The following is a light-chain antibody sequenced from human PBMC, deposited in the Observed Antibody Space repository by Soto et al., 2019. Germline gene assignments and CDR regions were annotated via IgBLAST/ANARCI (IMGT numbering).Light chain of an antibody. CDR3: QQYETWPRT. Sequence: ETVMTQSPATLSVSPGDTATLSCRSSQNVHINLAWYQQKPGQAPTLLIYGVSARAPGVPARFSGAGSGTEFTLTIRSLQSADFAVYYCQQYETWPRTFGQGTKVAIQ. J-gene: IGKJ2*01. V-gene: IGKV3-15*01. CDR2: GVS. CDR1: QNVHIN.